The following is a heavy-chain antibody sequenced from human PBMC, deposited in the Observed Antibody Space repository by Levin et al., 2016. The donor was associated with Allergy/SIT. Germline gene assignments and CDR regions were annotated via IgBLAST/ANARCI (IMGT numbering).Heavy chain of an antibody. D-gene: IGHD4-17*01. Sequence: LRLSCTVSGGSISSGGYYWSWIRQHPGKGLEWIGYIYYSGSTYYNPSLKSRVTISVDRSKNQFSLKLSSVTAADTAVYYCARGTTTGSRFDPWGQGTLVTVSS. CDR2: IYYSGST. V-gene: IGHV4-31*03. CDR1: GGSISSGGYY. CDR3: ARGTTTGSRFDP. J-gene: IGHJ5*02.